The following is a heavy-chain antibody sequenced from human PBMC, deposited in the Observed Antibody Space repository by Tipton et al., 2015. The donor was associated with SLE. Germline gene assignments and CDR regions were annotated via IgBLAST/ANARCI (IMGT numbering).Heavy chain of an antibody. D-gene: IGHD4/OR15-4a*01. CDR2: IYTTGST. Sequence: TLSLTCTVSGASMNGQYWSWIRQPAGKGLEWIGHIYTTGSTNYSPSLKSRVTISFDTSETQFSLKLASVTIADTAVYYCARVSSGTNYAIESWGQGTLVTVSS. CDR3: ARVSSGTNYAIES. J-gene: IGHJ4*02. CDR1: GASMNGQY. V-gene: IGHV4-4*07.